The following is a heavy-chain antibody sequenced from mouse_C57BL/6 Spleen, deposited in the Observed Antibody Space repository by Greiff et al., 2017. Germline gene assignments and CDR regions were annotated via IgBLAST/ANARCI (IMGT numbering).Heavy chain of an antibody. CDR2: IDPSDSYT. CDR1: GYTFTSYW. Sequence: QVQLQQPGAELVMPGASVKLSCKASGYTFTSYWMHWVKQRPGQGLEWIGEIDPSDSYTNYNQKFKGKSTLTVDKSSSTAYMQLSSLTSEDSAVYYCASGGQLQLRGFAYWGQGTLVTVSA. V-gene: IGHV1-69*01. CDR3: ASGGQLQLRGFAY. J-gene: IGHJ3*01. D-gene: IGHD3-2*01.